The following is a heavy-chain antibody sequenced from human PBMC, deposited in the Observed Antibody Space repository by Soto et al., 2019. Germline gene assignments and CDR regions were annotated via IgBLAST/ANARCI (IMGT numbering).Heavy chain of an antibody. CDR3: DRDRYIATPGPLYYYYYYGMDV. Sequence: QVLLVESGGGVVQPGRSLRLSCAASGFTFSNYPLHWVRQAPGKGLEWVAVISYDGSNKYYADSVKGRFTISRDSSKNTLYLQINSLRAEDTAVYYCDRDRYIATPGPLYYYYYYGMDVWGQVTTVTVSS. J-gene: IGHJ6*02. D-gene: IGHD6-13*01. CDR2: ISYDGSNK. V-gene: IGHV3-30-3*01. CDR1: GFTFSNYP.